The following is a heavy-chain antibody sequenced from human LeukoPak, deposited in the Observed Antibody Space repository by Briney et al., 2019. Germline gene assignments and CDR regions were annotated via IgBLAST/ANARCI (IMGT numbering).Heavy chain of an antibody. V-gene: IGHV4-59*01. Sequence: SETLSLTCTVSGGSISSYYWSWIRQPPGKGLEWIGYIYYSGSTNYNPSLKSRVTISVDTSKNQFSLKLSSVTAADTAVYYCARDYYDSSGYYEQYAFDIWGQGTMATVSS. D-gene: IGHD3-22*01. J-gene: IGHJ3*02. CDR1: GGSISSYY. CDR2: IYYSGST. CDR3: ARDYYDSSGYYEQYAFDI.